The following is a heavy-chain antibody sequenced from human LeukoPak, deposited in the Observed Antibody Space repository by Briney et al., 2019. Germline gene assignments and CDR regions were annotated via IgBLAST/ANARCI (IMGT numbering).Heavy chain of an antibody. Sequence: SETLSLTCTVSGGSITSYYWSWIRRPPGKGQEWIGHIFYSGSTKYNPSLKSRVTISVDTSKNRFSLKLSSVTAADTAVYYCARRSSSLFYFDYWGQGTLVTVSS. CDR2: IFYSGST. CDR1: GGSITSYY. J-gene: IGHJ4*02. D-gene: IGHD6-19*01. V-gene: IGHV4-59*08. CDR3: ARRSSSLFYFDY.